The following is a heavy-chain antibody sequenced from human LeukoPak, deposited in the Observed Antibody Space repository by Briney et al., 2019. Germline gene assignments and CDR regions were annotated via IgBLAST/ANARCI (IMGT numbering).Heavy chain of an antibody. CDR2: INQDGSER. V-gene: IGHV3-7*01. D-gene: IGHD2-15*01. CDR3: ARYGGSYYFDN. J-gene: IGHJ4*02. CDR1: GFTVSSNY. Sequence: GGSLRLSCAASGFTVSSNYMSWVRQAPGKGLEWVANINQDGSERYYVDSVKGRFTISRDNAKNSMYLQMNSLRAEDTAVYYCARYGGSYYFDNWGQGTLVTVSS.